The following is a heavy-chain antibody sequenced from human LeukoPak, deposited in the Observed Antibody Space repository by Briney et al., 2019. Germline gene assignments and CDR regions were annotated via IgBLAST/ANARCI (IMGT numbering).Heavy chain of an antibody. J-gene: IGHJ4*02. Sequence: GGSLRLSCAASGFTFTNYWMNWVRQAPGKGLEWVAHIKQDGSQIYYVDSVKGRFTISRDNAKSSLYLQMNSLRAEDTALYYCATIAETHLSVWGQGTLVTVSS. D-gene: IGHD6-13*01. V-gene: IGHV3-7*01. CDR1: GFTFTNYW. CDR2: IKQDGSQI. CDR3: ATIAETHLSV.